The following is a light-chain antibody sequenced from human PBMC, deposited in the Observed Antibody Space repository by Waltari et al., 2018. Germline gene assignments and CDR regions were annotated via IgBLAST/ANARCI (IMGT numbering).Light chain of an antibody. Sequence: QSALTQPASVSGSPGQSITISCTGTSSDVGFYNYVSWYQQHPGKAPKLMIYPVSERPSGVSNRFSGSKSGNTASLTISGLQAEDEADYYCNSYAGSSSWVFGGGTKLTVL. CDR1: SSDVGFYNY. J-gene: IGLJ3*02. CDR3: NSYAGSSSWV. CDR2: PVS. V-gene: IGLV2-14*01.